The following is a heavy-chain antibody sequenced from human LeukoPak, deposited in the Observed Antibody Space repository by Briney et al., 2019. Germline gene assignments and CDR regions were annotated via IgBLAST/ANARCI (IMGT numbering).Heavy chain of an antibody. J-gene: IGHJ3*02. D-gene: IGHD2-2*01. CDR2: ILYDGSMQ. CDR3: ARHIVVVPDNDAFDI. V-gene: IGHV3-30*03. CDR1: GFTFSSYS. Sequence: PGGSLRLSCAASGFTFSSYSMHWVRQAPGKGLEWLAVILYDGSMQYYAESMKGRLTISRDNSRNTVYMQMSSLRTEDTAVYYCARHIVVVPDNDAFDIWGQGTMVTVSS.